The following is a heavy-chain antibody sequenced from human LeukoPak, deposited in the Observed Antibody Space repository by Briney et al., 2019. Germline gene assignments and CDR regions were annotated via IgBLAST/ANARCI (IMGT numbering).Heavy chain of an antibody. CDR3: TRVVGDGYNFDY. Sequence: ASVKVSCKASGYTFTGYYMHWVRQAPGQGLEWMGWINPNSGGTNYAQKFQGRVTMTRDTSISTAYMELSRLRSDDTAVYYCTRVVGDGYNFDYWGQGTLVTVSS. CDR1: GYTFTGYY. D-gene: IGHD5-24*01. J-gene: IGHJ4*02. V-gene: IGHV1-2*02. CDR2: INPNSGGT.